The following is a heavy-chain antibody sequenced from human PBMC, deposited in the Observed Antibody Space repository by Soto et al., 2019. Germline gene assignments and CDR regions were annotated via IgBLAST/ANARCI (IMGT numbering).Heavy chain of an antibody. V-gene: IGHV4-59*01. Sequence: PSETRSLTCTVSGGSISSYYWSWIRQPPGKGLEWIGYIYYSGSTNYNPSLKSRVTISVDTSKNQFSLKLSSVTAADTAVYYCARGGSSFFSFDYWGQGTLVTVSS. D-gene: IGHD6-6*01. CDR3: ARGGSSFFSFDY. CDR1: GGSISSYY. CDR2: IYYSGST. J-gene: IGHJ4*02.